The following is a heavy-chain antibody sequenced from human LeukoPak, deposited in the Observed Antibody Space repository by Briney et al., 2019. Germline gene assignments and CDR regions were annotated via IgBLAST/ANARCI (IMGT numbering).Heavy chain of an antibody. J-gene: IGHJ4*02. CDR2: IKQDGSAK. Sequence: GGSLRLSCTASGFTFSDYWMTWVRQAPGKGLEWVADIKQDGSAKYYVDSVKGRFTISRDNAKNSLYLQMDSLRVEDTATYYCARWRGSTSERSDYWGQGTLVTVSS. D-gene: IGHD2-2*01. CDR3: ARWRGSTSERSDY. CDR1: GFTFSDYW. V-gene: IGHV3-7*01.